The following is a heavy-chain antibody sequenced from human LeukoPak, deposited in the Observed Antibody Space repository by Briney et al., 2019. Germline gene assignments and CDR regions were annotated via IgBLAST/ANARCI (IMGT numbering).Heavy chain of an antibody. V-gene: IGHV3-7*01. J-gene: IGHJ4*02. CDR1: GFTFSSYW. CDR2: IKQDGSEK. Sequence: GGSLRFSCAASGFTFSSYWMSWVRQAPGKGLEWVANIKQDGSEKYYVDSVKGRFTISRDNAKNSPYLQMNSLRAEDTAVYYCASYYDSSGCDYWGQGTLVTVSS. CDR3: ASYYDSSGCDY. D-gene: IGHD3-22*01.